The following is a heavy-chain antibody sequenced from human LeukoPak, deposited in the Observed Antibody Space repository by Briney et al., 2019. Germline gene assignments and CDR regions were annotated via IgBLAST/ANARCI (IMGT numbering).Heavy chain of an antibody. CDR3: AGSIAARLDY. V-gene: IGHV4-34*01. D-gene: IGHD6-6*01. CDR1: GGSFSDYY. J-gene: IGHJ4*02. Sequence: SETLSLTCAVYGGSFSDYYWSWIRQPPGKGLEWIGEINHSGSTNYNPSLKSRVTISVDTSKNQFSLKLSSVTAADTAVYYCAGSIAARLDYWGQGTLVTASS. CDR2: INHSGST.